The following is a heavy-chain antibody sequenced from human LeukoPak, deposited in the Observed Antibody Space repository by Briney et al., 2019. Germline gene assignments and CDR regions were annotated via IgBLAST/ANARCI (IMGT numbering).Heavy chain of an antibody. CDR1: GGSFSGYY. CDR2: INHSRST. Sequence: SETLSLTCAVYGGSFSGYYWSWIRQPPGKGLEWIGDINHSRSTNYNPSLKSRITVSVDTSKNQFSLKLSSVTAADTAVYYCARRRLWFGELPIDYWGQGTLVTVSS. J-gene: IGHJ4*02. V-gene: IGHV4-34*01. CDR3: ARRRLWFGELPIDY. D-gene: IGHD3-10*01.